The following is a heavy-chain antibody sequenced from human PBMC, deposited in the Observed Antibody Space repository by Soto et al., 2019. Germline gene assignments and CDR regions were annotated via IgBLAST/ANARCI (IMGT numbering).Heavy chain of an antibody. CDR3: AGDPDSHYNDSHASSYP. J-gene: IGHJ5*02. Sequence: SSVKLSCKASGGTFGNYTITWVRQAPGQGLEWMGRIIPIIGIINYAQKLQGRVTISADKFTGTAYMELTGLRSDDTAVYYCAGDPDSHYNDSHASSYPWGQGTLVTVSS. V-gene: IGHV1-69*04. D-gene: IGHD4-4*01. CDR1: GGTFGNYT. CDR2: IIPIIGII.